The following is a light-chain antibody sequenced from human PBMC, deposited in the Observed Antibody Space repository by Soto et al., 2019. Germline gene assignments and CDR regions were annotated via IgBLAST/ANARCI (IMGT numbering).Light chain of an antibody. Sequence: EIVLTQSPGPLSLSPGERATLSCRASQSVSSTYLAWYQQKPGQAPRLVIYDIFTRATGVPTRISGSGSGTEFTLTISSLQSEDFAVYYCQQYNNWPQTFGQGTKVDIK. V-gene: IGKV3D-15*01. CDR3: QQYNNWPQT. CDR2: DIF. CDR1: QSVSSTY. J-gene: IGKJ1*01.